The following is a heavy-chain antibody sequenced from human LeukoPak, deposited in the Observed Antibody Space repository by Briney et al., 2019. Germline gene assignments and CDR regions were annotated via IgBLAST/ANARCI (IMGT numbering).Heavy chain of an antibody. D-gene: IGHD2-2*02. CDR2: ISWNGGST. CDR3: TKELYTTNHFDS. J-gene: IGHJ4*02. Sequence: GGSLRLSCEASGFTFDDHGMHWVRQGPGKGLEWGSGISWNGGSTGYADSVKGRFTISRDNTKNSLYLQMNSLRPEDTAFYYCTKELYTTNHFDSWGQGTLVTVSS. V-gene: IGHV3-9*01. CDR1: GFTFDDHG.